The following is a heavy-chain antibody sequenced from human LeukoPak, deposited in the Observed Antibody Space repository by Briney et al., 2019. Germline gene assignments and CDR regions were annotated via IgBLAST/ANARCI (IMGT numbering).Heavy chain of an antibody. CDR3: AKPEKTYYYDTSGYYYDAFDI. CDR2: ISGSGGST. V-gene: IGHV3-23*01. CDR1: GFTFSTYA. D-gene: IGHD3-22*01. J-gene: IGHJ3*02. Sequence: PGGSLRLSCAASGFTFSTYAMSWVRQAPGKGLEWVSAISGSGGSTYYVDSVKGRFTISRDNSKNTPYLQMNSLRAEDTAVYYCAKPEKTYYYDTSGYYYDAFDIWGQGTMVTVSS.